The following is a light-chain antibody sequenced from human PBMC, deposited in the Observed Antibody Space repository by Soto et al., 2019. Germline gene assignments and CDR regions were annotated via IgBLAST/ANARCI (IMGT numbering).Light chain of an antibody. CDR3: QQGNSFPRT. CDR2: ATS. CDR1: QRISNW. Sequence: DIQLTQSPSSVSASVGDRVTITCRASQRISNWLAWYQQRPGRAPKLLVYATSTLQTGVPPRFSGHGSETNFTLTVSSLQPEDFATYYCQQGNSFPRTFGPGTKVDIK. V-gene: IGKV1-12*01. J-gene: IGKJ3*01.